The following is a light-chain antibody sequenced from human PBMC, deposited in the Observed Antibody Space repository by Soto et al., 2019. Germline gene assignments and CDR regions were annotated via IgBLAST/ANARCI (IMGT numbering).Light chain of an antibody. Sequence: QSVLTQPVSVSGSPGQSITISCTGSGRDIGAYDYVSWYQQHPGKAPKLLIYGVKNRPSGVSYRFSASKSAFTASLTISGLQAEDEAHYYCSSYTTSYFYVFGPGTKVTVL. CDR1: GRDIGAYDY. V-gene: IGLV2-14*01. CDR3: SSYTTSYFYV. CDR2: GVK. J-gene: IGLJ1*01.